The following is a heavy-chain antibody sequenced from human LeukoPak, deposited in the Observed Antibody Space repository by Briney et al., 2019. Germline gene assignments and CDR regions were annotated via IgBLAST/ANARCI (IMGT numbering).Heavy chain of an antibody. V-gene: IGHV1-69*13. J-gene: IGHJ4*02. Sequence: GASVKVSCKASGYTFTSYGISWVRQAPGQGLEWMGGIIPIFGTANYAQKFQGRVTITADESTSTAYMELSSLRSEDTAVYYCARGKMVTLPFDYWGQGTLVTVSS. D-gene: IGHD5-18*01. CDR3: ARGKMVTLPFDY. CDR2: IIPIFGTA. CDR1: GYTFTSYG.